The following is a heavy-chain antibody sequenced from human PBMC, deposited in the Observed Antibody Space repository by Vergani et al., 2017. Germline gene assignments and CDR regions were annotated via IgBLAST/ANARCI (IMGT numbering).Heavy chain of an antibody. V-gene: IGHV3-11*01. D-gene: IGHD4-17*01. J-gene: IGHJ4*02. CDR1: GFTFSDYY. CDR3: ARGELEGYGDNVFDY. Sequence: QVQLVESGGGLVKPGGSLRLSCAASGFTFSDYYMSWIRQAPGKGLEWVSYISSRGTIVYYADSLKGRFTISRDNAKKSLYLQINSLRAEDTAIYYCARGELEGYGDNVFDYWGQGTLVTVSS. CDR2: ISSRGTIV.